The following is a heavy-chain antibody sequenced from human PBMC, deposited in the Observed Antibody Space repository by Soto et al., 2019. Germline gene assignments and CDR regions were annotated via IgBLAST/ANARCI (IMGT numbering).Heavy chain of an antibody. CDR2: INTSGSS. Sequence: SETLSLTCIVSGGSLSSNYWSWVRRPAGKGLEWIGRINTSGSSSYNPSLKSRVTMSVDTSKNQFSLNLNSVTAADTAIYYGARDWSYWGRGILVTVSS. CDR1: GGSLSSNY. V-gene: IGHV4-4*07. CDR3: ARDWSY. J-gene: IGHJ4*02.